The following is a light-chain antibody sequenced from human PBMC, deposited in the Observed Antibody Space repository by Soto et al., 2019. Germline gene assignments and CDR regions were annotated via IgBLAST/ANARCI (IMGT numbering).Light chain of an antibody. V-gene: IGLV1-44*01. Sequence: QSVLTQAPSASGTPGQRVTISCSGSSSNIGSDSVNWYQQLPGTAPKLLIYNNNPRPSGVPDRFSGSKSGTSASLAISGLQSEDEADYYCAAWDDSLNGVVFGGGTKLTVL. CDR3: AAWDDSLNGVV. J-gene: IGLJ2*01. CDR2: NNN. CDR1: SSNIGSDS.